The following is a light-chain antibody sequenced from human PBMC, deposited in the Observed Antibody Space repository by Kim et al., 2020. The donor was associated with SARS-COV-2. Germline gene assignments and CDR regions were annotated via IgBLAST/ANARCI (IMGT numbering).Light chain of an antibody. CDR3: QQHATWPPALT. J-gene: IGKJ4*02. V-gene: IGKV3-11*01. CDR2: DAS. CDR1: QSINID. Sequence: PGERATLACRASQSINIDVAWYQQKPGRAPRLLIYDASKRVSGVPARFSGSGSGIDFALTINGLEPEDFAVDYCQQHATWPPALTFGGGTKVDIK.